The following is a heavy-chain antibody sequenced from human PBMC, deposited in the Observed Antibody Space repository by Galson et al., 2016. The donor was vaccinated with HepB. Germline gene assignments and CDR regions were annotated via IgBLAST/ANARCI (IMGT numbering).Heavy chain of an antibody. CDR1: GFTFSTNW. V-gene: IGHV3-23*01. CDR3: VQGSTAPAV. J-gene: IGHJ6*04. D-gene: IGHD1-26*01. Sequence: SLRLSCAGSGFTFSTNWMSWVRQAPGKGLEVVSSISRSGDSTDYADSVKGRFTISRDNSKNTLSLQMNSLRAEDTAVYYCVQGSTAPAVGGKGTTVTVSS. CDR2: ISRSGDST.